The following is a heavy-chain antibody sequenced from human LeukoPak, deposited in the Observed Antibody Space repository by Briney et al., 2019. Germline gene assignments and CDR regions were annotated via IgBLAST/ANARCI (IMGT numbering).Heavy chain of an antibody. D-gene: IGHD3-3*01. CDR2: ISGSGDST. J-gene: IGHJ4*02. CDR3: ARNQYYDFWSGYYRY. CDR1: GFTFNSYA. V-gene: IGHV3-23*01. Sequence: PGGSLRLSCAASGFTFNSYAMTWVRQAPGKGLEWVSGISGSGDSTYYADSVKGRFTTSRDNSKNTLYLQMNGLRAEDTAVYYCARNQYYDFWSGYYRYWGQGTLVTVSS.